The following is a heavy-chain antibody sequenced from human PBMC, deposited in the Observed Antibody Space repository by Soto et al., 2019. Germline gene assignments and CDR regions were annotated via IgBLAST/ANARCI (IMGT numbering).Heavy chain of an antibody. Sequence: GGSLRLSCAASGFTFSDYYMSWIRQAPGKGLEWVSYISSSGSTIYYADSVKGRFTISRDNAKNSLYLQMNSLRAEDTAVYYCASQSSSWREDYWGQGTLVTVSS. CDR3: ASQSSSWREDY. CDR1: GFTFSDYY. CDR2: ISSSGSTI. J-gene: IGHJ4*02. V-gene: IGHV3-11*01. D-gene: IGHD6-13*01.